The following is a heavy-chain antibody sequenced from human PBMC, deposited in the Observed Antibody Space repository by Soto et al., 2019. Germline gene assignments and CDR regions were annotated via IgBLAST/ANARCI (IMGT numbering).Heavy chain of an antibody. CDR3: TRQGGYRYYDFWSGPVPYGMDV. CDR1: GFTFSGSA. Sequence: GGSLRLSCAASGFTFSGSAMHWVRQASGKGLEWVGRIRSKANSYATAYAASVKGRFTISRDDSKNTAYLQMNSLKTEDTAVYYCTRQGGYRYYDFWSGPVPYGMDVWGQGTTVTVSS. D-gene: IGHD3-3*01. V-gene: IGHV3-73*01. CDR2: IRSKANSYAT. J-gene: IGHJ6*02.